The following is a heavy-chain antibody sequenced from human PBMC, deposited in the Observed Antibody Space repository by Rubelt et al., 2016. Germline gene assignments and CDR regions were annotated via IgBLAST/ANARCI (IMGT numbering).Heavy chain of an antibody. Sequence: QVQLQQWGAGLLKPSETLSLTCAVYGGSSSAYYWSWIRQTPGKGLEWIGEINHSGSANSSPSLKSRVTMSIDTSKNQFSLRLSSVTAADTDVYYCARGYGSGSYFGYWGQGTLVTVSS. D-gene: IGHD3-10*01. J-gene: IGHJ4*02. CDR3: ARGYGSGSYFGY. V-gene: IGHV4-34*01. CDR1: GGSSSAYY. CDR2: INHSGSA.